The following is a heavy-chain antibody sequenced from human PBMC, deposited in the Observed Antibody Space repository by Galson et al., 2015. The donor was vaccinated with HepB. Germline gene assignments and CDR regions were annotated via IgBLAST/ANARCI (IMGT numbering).Heavy chain of an antibody. CDR1: GFTFSSYA. CDR3: ARAPGYCTNGVCYTFDY. Sequence: SLRLSCAASGFTFSSYAMHWVRQAPGKGLEWVAVISYDGSNKYYADSVKGRFTISRDNSKNTLYLQMNSLRAEDTAVYYCARAPGYCTNGVCYTFDYWGQGTLVTVSS. V-gene: IGHV3-30-3*01. J-gene: IGHJ4*02. D-gene: IGHD2-8*01. CDR2: ISYDGSNK.